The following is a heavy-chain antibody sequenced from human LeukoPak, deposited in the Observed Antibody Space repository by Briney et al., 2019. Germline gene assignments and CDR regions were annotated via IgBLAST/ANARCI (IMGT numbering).Heavy chain of an antibody. CDR2: ISGSGGST. CDR1: GFTFSSYA. CDR3: AISGYYDSSGSDWFDP. V-gene: IGHV3-23*01. J-gene: IGHJ5*02. Sequence: GGSLRLSCAASGFTFSSYAMSWVRQAPGKGLEWVSAISGSGGSTYYADSVKGRFTISRDNSKNTLYLQMNSLRAEDTAVYYCAISGYYDSSGSDWFDPWGEGTLVTVSS. D-gene: IGHD3-22*01.